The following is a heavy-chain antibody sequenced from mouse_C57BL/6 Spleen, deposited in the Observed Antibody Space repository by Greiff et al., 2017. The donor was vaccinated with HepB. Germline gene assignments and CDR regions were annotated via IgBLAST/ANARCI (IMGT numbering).Heavy chain of an antibody. CDR3: ARLGINYAMDY. Sequence: DVKLVESGGDLVKPGGSLKLSCAASGFTFSSYGMSWVRQTPDKRLEWVATISSGGSYTYYPDSVKGRFTISRDNAKNTLYLQMSSLKSEDTAMYYCARLGINYAMDYWGQGTSVTVSS. D-gene: IGHD2-4*01. CDR1: GFTFSSYG. CDR2: ISSGGSYT. V-gene: IGHV5-6*02. J-gene: IGHJ4*01.